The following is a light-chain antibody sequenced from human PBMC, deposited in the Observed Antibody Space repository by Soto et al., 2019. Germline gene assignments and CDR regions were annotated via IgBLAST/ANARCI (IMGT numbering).Light chain of an antibody. J-gene: IGKJ2*01. CDR2: GAS. CDR3: QQYNNGPTYT. CDR1: QSISRS. V-gene: IGKV3-15*01. Sequence: EIVMTQSPATLPVSPGERATLSCRASQSISRSLAWYQQKPGQAPRLLIYGASTRATGIPARFSGSGSGTEFTLTISSLQSEDFAVYYCQQYNNGPTYTFGQGTKLEIK.